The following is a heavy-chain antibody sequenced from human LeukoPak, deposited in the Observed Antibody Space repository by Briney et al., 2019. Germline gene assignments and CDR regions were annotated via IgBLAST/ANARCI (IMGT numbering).Heavy chain of an antibody. CDR3: ATGHDYVWGSYRRDIDY. CDR2: ISGSGGST. D-gene: IGHD3-16*02. J-gene: IGHJ4*02. Sequence: PGGSQRLSCAASGFTFSSYAMSWVRQAPGKGLEWVSAISGSGGSTYYADSVKGRFTISRDNSKNTLYLQMNSLRAEDTAVYYCATGHDYVWGSYRRDIDYWGQGTLVTVSS. CDR1: GFTFSSYA. V-gene: IGHV3-23*01.